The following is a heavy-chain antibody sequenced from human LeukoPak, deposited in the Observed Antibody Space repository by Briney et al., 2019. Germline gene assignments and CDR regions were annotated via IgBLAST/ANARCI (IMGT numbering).Heavy chain of an antibody. D-gene: IGHD3-10*02. CDR3: ARHLYVQGVADPFDY. V-gene: IGHV4-38-2*02. J-gene: IGHJ4*02. Sequence: SETLSLTCTVSGYSISSGYYWGWIRQPPGKGLEWIGSIYHSGSTYYNPSLKSRVTISVDTSKNQFSLKLSSVAAADTAVYYCARHLYVQGVADPFDYWGQGTLVTVSS. CDR2: IYHSGST. CDR1: GYSISSGYY.